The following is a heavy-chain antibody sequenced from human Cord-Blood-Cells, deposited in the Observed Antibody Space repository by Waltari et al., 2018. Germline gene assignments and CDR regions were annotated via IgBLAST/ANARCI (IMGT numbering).Heavy chain of an antibody. V-gene: IGHV3-30*04. J-gene: IGHJ3*02. CDR1: GFTFGSYA. CDR3: ASGEYYGGRDAFDI. Sequence: QVQLVESGGGVVQPGRSLRLSCAASGFTFGSYAMHWVRRGPGKGLEWVAVISYDGSNKYYADSVKGRFTISRDNSKNTLYLQMNSLRAEDTAVYYCASGEYYGGRDAFDIWGQGTMVTVSS. D-gene: IGHD4-17*01. CDR2: ISYDGSNK.